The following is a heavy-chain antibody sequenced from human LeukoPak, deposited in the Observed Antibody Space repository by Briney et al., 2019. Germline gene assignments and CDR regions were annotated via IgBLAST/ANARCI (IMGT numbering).Heavy chain of an antibody. CDR3: AREDYYDSSGYYLDY. CDR2: IYHSGST. Sequence: PSGTLSLTCAVSGGSISSSNWWSWVRQPPGKGLEWIGEIYHSGSTNYNPSLKSRVTISVDTSKNQFSLNLSSVTAADTAVYYCAREDYYDSSGYYLDYWGQGTLVTVSS. D-gene: IGHD3-22*01. CDR1: GGSISSSNW. V-gene: IGHV4-4*02. J-gene: IGHJ4*02.